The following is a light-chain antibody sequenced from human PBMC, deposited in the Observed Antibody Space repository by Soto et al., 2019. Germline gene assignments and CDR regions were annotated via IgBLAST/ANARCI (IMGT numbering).Light chain of an antibody. CDR1: SSDVGGYNY. Sequence: QSALTQPASVSGSPGHSITISCSGTSSDVGGYNYVSWYQQHPGKAPKLMISDVSNRPSGVSNRFSGSKSGNTASLTISGLQAEDEADYYCSSYTSRSTLSYVFGTGTKVTVL. J-gene: IGLJ1*01. V-gene: IGLV2-14*01. CDR2: DVS. CDR3: SSYTSRSTLSYV.